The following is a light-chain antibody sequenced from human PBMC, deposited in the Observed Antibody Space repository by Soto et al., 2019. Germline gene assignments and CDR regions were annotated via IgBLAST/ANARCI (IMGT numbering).Light chain of an antibody. CDR2: DAS. CDR3: HQRNNSPRLT. J-gene: IGKJ4*01. CDR1: QSVSSY. Sequence: EIVLTQSPATLSLSPGERATLSCRASQSVSSYLAWYQQKPGQAPRLLIYDASNRATGIPARFSGSGSGTDFKLTISSLEPEDYAFEFCHQRNNSPRLTFGGGTKVEIK. V-gene: IGKV3-11*01.